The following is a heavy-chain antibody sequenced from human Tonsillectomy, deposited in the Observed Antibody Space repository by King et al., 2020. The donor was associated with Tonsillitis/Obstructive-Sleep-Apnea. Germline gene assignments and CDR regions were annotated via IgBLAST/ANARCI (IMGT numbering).Heavy chain of an antibody. D-gene: IGHD1-26*01. CDR1: GGSFSGYY. CDR2: INHSGST. J-gene: IGHJ5*02. V-gene: IGHV4-34*01. Sequence: VQLQQWGAGLLKPSETLSLTCAVYGGSFSGYYWSWIRQPPGKGLEWIGEINHSGSTNYNPSLKSRVTISVDTSKNQFSLKLSSVTAADTAVYYCARQSGRRWFDPCGEGTLVTVSS. CDR3: ARQSGRRWFDP.